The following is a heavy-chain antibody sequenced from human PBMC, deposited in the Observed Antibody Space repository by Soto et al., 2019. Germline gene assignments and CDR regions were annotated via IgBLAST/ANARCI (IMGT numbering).Heavy chain of an antibody. V-gene: IGHV4-30-2*01. Sequence: PSETLSLTCTVSNGSVSSGTHSWSWVRQPPGKGLEWIGYIYYSGTTYYTPSLKSRLTMSMDRANDHFSLNLTSVTAADTAVYFCARGHFYYGMDVWGQGITVTVSS. CDR2: IYYSGTT. J-gene: IGHJ6*02. CDR3: ARGHFYYGMDV. CDR1: NGSVSSGTHS.